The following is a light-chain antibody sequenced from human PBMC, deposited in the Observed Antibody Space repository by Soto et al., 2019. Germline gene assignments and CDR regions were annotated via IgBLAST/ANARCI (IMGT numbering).Light chain of an antibody. CDR2: DNN. V-gene: IGLV1-51*01. Sequence: QSVLTQPPSASGTPGQRVTISCSGSSSNIGNNYVSWYQQLPGTAPKLLIYDNNKRPSGIPDRFSGSKSGTSATLGITGLQTGDEADYYCGTWGSSLSAVVFGGGTKVTVL. CDR1: SSNIGNNY. J-gene: IGLJ2*01. CDR3: GTWGSSLSAVV.